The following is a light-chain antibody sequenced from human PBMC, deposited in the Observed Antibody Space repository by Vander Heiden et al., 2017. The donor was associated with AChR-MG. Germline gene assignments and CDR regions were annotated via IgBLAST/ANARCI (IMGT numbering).Light chain of an antibody. V-gene: IGKV3-11*01. CDR2: EVS. CDR1: QIIRTY. CDR3: QRCGNWIT. J-gene: IGKJ5*01. Sequence: EIVLTQSPPTLSSSPGEITALSCGASQIIRTYFAWYQQQPDHATRLLNYEVSYRAAGIPVRFSGSGSGKDFTLTISRLEPEDFAIYYCQRCGNWITFGQGTRLEIK.